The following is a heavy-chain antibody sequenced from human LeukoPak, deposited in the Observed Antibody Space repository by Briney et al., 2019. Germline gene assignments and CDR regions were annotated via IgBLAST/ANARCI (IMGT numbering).Heavy chain of an antibody. Sequence: AGGSLRLSCAASGFTFSSYAMSWVRQVPGKGLEWVSYISSSSSTIYYADSVKGRFTIARDNAKNSLYLQMNSLRAEDTAVYYCARDRSSGYYGSFDYWGQGTLVTVSS. CDR1: GFTFSSYA. V-gene: IGHV3-48*01. CDR2: ISSSSSTI. CDR3: ARDRSSGYYGSFDY. D-gene: IGHD3-22*01. J-gene: IGHJ4*02.